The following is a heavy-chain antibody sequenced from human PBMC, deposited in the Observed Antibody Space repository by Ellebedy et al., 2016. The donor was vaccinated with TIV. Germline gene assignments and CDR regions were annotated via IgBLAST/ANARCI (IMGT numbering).Heavy chain of an antibody. CDR1: GFTLSAYS. D-gene: IGHD4-17*01. J-gene: IGHJ4*02. V-gene: IGHV3-74*03. Sequence: GESLKISCAASGFTLSAYSMDWVRQVPGEGLVWVSRFKSDGSSITYADSVKGRFTVSRDNAKNTLYLQMNSLRAEDTALYYCAKSEYGDSGGHFDYWGQGTLVTVSS. CDR3: AKSEYGDSGGHFDY. CDR2: FKSDGSSI.